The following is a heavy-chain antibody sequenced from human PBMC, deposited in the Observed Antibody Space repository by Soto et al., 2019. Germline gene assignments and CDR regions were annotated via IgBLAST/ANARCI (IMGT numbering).Heavy chain of an antibody. Sequence: ASVKVSCKASGYTFTSYGISWVRQAPGQGLEWMGWISAYNGNTNYAQKLQGRVTMTTDTSTSTAYMELRSLRSDDTAVYYCARDSLFLGGRYGDYYNPPHLDGMDVWGQGTTVTVSS. D-gene: IGHD4-17*01. V-gene: IGHV1-18*01. CDR3: ARDSLFLGGRYGDYYNPPHLDGMDV. J-gene: IGHJ6*02. CDR1: GYTFTSYG. CDR2: ISAYNGNT.